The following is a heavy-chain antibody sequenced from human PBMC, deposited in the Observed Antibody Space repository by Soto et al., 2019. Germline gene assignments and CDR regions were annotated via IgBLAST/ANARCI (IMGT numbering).Heavy chain of an antibody. CDR3: ARLALLQYFDRAWFDP. CDR2: ISYDGNNK. Sequence: PGWSLRLSCASSVFTFISYAMHWVRQAPGKGLEWLAVISYDGNNKYYTDSVKGRFTISRDNSKNTLYLQMNSLRAEDTAVYYCARLALLQYFDRAWFDPWGQGTLVTVSS. D-gene: IGHD3-9*01. CDR1: VFTFISYA. J-gene: IGHJ5*02. V-gene: IGHV3-30-3*01.